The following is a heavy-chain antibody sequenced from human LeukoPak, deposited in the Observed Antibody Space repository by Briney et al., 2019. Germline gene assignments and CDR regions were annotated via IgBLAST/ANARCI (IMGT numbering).Heavy chain of an antibody. D-gene: IGHD5-18*01. J-gene: IGHJ4*02. Sequence: ASMKVSCKASGYTFTNYGISWVRQAPGEGLEWMGWISAYNGNTNYAQKLQGRVTMTTDTSTSTAYMELRSLRSDDTAVYYCARDPGGYNYGERPTVDYWGQGTLVTVSS. CDR2: ISAYNGNT. V-gene: IGHV1-18*01. CDR3: ARDPGGYNYGERPTVDY. CDR1: GYTFTNYG.